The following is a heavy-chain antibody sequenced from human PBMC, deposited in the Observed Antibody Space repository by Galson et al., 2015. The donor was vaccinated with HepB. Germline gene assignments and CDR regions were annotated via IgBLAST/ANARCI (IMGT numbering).Heavy chain of an antibody. CDR2: IYYSGST. D-gene: IGHD3-10*01. CDR1: GGSISSYY. CDR3: ARDMTTYYYGSGSPLGYYYGMDV. J-gene: IGHJ6*02. Sequence: LSLTYTVSGGSISSYYWSWIRQPPGKGLEWIGYIYYSGSTNYNPSLKSRVTISVDTSKNQFSLKLSSVTAADTAVYYCARDMTTYYYGSGSPLGYYYGMDVWGQGTTVTVSS. V-gene: IGHV4-59*01.